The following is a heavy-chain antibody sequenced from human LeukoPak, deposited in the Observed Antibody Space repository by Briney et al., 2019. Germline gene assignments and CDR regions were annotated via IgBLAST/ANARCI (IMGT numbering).Heavy chain of an antibody. D-gene: IGHD3-22*01. J-gene: IGHJ3*02. Sequence: PGRSLRLSCAAPGFTFRSYAMHWVRQAPGKGLGWGAGISYDGSNKYYADSVKGRFTITRDNSKNTLYLQMNSLRAEDTAVYYCARGQAYYYDSSGYYSDAFDIWGQGTMVTVSS. CDR1: GFTFRSYA. V-gene: IGHV3-30-3*01. CDR3: ARGQAYYYDSSGYYSDAFDI. CDR2: ISYDGSNK.